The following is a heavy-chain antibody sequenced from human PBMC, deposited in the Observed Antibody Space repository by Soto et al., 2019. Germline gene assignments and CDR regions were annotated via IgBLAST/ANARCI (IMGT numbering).Heavy chain of an antibody. CDR3: AFGGRIPDYFDA. Sequence: ASVKVSCKASGYTFTSYAMHWVRQAPGQRLEWMGWINAGNCNTKYSQKFQGRVTITRDTSASTAYMELSSLRSEDTAVYYCAFGGRIPDYFDAWGQGTLVTVSS. D-gene: IGHD3-16*01. V-gene: IGHV1-3*01. CDR1: GYTFTSYA. CDR2: INAGNCNT. J-gene: IGHJ4*02.